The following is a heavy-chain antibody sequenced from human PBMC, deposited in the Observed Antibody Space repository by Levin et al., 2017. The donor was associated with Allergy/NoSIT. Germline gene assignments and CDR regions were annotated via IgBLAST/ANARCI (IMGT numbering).Heavy chain of an antibody. J-gene: IGHJ6*02. CDR3: ARDLKPTVDAFTLGSYYYGMDV. CDR2: ISPSSDYI. V-gene: IGHV3-21*01. D-gene: IGHD3-16*01. Sequence: PGGSLRLSCAASGFTFSSYSLNWVRQAPGKGLEWVSSISPSSDYIFYADSVKGRITISRDNAKNSLYLQMNSLRADDTAVYYCARDLKPTVDAFTLGSYYYGMDVWGQGTTVTVSS. CDR1: GFTFSSYS.